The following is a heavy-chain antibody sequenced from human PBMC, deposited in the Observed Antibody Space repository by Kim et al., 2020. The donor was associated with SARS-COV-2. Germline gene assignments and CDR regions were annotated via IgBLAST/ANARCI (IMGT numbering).Heavy chain of an antibody. Sequence: GGSLRLSCAASGFTFSSYAMSWVRQAPGKGLEWVSSISGIAGSTYYADSVKGRFAISRDNSKNTLYLQMNSLRAEDTAVYYCAKDSGQQLAPLDYWGQGTLVTVSS. CDR1: GFTFSSYA. CDR3: AKDSGQQLAPLDY. V-gene: IGHV3-23*01. CDR2: ISGIAGST. J-gene: IGHJ4*02. D-gene: IGHD6-13*01.